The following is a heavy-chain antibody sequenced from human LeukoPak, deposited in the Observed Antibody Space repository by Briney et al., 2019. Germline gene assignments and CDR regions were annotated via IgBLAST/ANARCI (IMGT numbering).Heavy chain of an antibody. CDR1: GGSASSTSYY. Sequence: SETLSLTCTVSGGSASSTSYYWGWIRQPPGKGLEWIGSINYSGSTYYNPSLKSRVTISVDTSKNQFSLKLSSVTAADTAVYYCARDSSGWSVSPGLYYYYGMDVWGQGTTVTVSS. V-gene: IGHV4-39*02. J-gene: IGHJ6*02. D-gene: IGHD6-19*01. CDR3: ARDSSGWSVSPGLYYYYGMDV. CDR2: INYSGST.